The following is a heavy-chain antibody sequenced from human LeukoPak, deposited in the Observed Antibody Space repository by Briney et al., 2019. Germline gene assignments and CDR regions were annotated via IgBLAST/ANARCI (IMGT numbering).Heavy chain of an antibody. D-gene: IGHD6-19*01. CDR1: GFSLSLYT. J-gene: IGHJ4*02. V-gene: IGHV3-30*02. CDR3: ANPGSSGWWRIDY. Sequence: GGSLRLSCAASGFSLSLYTMNWVRQAPGKGLERVAIIRDDGSNKYYADSVKGRFTISRDNSKNTLYLQMNSLRAEDTAVYYCANPGSSGWWRIDYWGQGTLVTVSS. CDR2: IRDDGSNK.